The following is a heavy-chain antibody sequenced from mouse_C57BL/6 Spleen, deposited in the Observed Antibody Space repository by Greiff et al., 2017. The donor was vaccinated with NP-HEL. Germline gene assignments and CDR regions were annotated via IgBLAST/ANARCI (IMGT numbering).Heavy chain of an antibody. CDR1: GYTFTSYW. Sequence: QVQLQQPGTELVKPGASVKLSCKASGYTFTSYWMHWVKQRPGQGLEWIGNINPSNGGSKYNETFKSKATLTVEKSSSTAYMQFSSLTSEDSAVYYCAREDYDGTWFAYWGQGTLVTVSA. CDR2: INPSNGGS. J-gene: IGHJ3*01. D-gene: IGHD2-4*01. CDR3: AREDYDGTWFAY. V-gene: IGHV1-53*01.